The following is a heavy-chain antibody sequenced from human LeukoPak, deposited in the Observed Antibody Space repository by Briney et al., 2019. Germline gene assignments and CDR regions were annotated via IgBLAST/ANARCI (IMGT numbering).Heavy chain of an antibody. CDR2: ISAYNGNT. Sequence: ASVKVSCKASGYTFTSYGISWVRQAPGQGLEWMGWISAYNGNTNYAQKLQGRVTMTTDTSTSTAYMELRSLRSDDTAVYYCARVDSSGWLYYYYYYMDVWGKGTTATVSS. V-gene: IGHV1-18*01. D-gene: IGHD6-19*01. CDR3: ARVDSSGWLYYYYYYMDV. CDR1: GYTFTSYG. J-gene: IGHJ6*03.